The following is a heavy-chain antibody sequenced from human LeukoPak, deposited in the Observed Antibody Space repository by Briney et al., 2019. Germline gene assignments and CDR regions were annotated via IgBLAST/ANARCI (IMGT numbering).Heavy chain of an antibody. J-gene: IGHJ4*02. Sequence: SETLSLTCTVSGYSISSRYFWGWIRQPPGKGLEWIGSVYQSGSTYYNPSRKSRVTISVDTSKDQFSVKLTSVTAADTAVYFCARQSAYNPYYAFDSWGQGTLVTVSS. V-gene: IGHV4-38-2*02. D-gene: IGHD3-3*01. CDR1: GYSISSRYF. CDR2: VYQSGST. CDR3: ARQSAYNPYYAFDS.